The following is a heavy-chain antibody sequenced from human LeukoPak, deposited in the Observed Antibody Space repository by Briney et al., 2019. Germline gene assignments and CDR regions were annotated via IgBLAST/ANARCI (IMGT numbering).Heavy chain of an antibody. V-gene: IGHV4-59*01. D-gene: IGHD2-15*01. Sequence: SETLSLTCTVSGGSISSYYWSWIRQPPGKGLAWIGYIYYSGSTNYNPSLKSRVTISVDTSKNQFSLKLSSVTAADTAVYYCARAYCSGGSRAFDYWGQGTLVTVSS. CDR3: ARAYCSGGSRAFDY. CDR2: IYYSGST. CDR1: GGSISSYY. J-gene: IGHJ4*02.